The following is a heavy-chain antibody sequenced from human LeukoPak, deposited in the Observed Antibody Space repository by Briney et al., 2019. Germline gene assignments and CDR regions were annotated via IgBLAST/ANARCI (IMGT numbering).Heavy chain of an antibody. CDR1: GYTFTGYY. D-gene: IGHD4-17*01. CDR2: INPNSGGT. V-gene: IGHV1-2*04. Sequence: ASVKVSCKASGYTFTGYYMHWVRQAPGQGLEWMGWINPNSGGTNYAQKFQGWVTMTRDTSINTAYMELSRLRSDDTAVYYCARDRGYGDPNSLDYWGQGTLVTVSS. CDR3: ARDRGYGDPNSLDY. J-gene: IGHJ4*02.